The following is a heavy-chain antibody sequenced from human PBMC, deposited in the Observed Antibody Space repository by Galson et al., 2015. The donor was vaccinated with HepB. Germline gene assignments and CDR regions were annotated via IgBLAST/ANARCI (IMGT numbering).Heavy chain of an antibody. J-gene: IGHJ6*02. CDR1: GDSVSSNSAA. CDR2: TYYRSKWYN. CDR3: ARDRTGIAVAGTVGLYYYYYGMDV. D-gene: IGHD6-19*01. Sequence: CAISGDSVSSNSAAWNWIRQSPSRGLEWLGRTYYRSKWYNDYAVSVKSQITINPDTYKNQFSLQLNSVTPEDTAVYYCARDRTGIAVAGTVGLYYYYYGMDVWGQGTPVTVSS. V-gene: IGHV6-1*01.